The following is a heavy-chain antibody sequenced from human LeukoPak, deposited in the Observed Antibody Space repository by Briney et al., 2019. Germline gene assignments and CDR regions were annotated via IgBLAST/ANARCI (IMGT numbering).Heavy chain of an antibody. D-gene: IGHD1-7*01. J-gene: IGHJ4*02. V-gene: IGHV3-23*01. Sequence: GGSLRLSCAASGFTFSSYEMHWVRQAPGKGLEWVSAISGSGGSTYYADSVKGRFTISRDNSKNTLYLQMNSLRAEDTAVYYCAKDGTGTTGQCHDYWAREPWSPSPQ. CDR2: ISGSGGST. CDR3: AKDGTGTTGQCHDY. CDR1: GFTFSSYE.